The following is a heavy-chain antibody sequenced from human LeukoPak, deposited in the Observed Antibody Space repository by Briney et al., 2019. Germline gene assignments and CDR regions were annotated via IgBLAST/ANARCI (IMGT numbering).Heavy chain of an antibody. Sequence: SETLSLTCAVYGGSFSGYYWSWIRQPPGKGLEWIGEINHSGSTDYNPSLKSRVTISVDTSKNQFSLKLSSVTAADTAVYYCASSSAGYDLTFDYWGQGTLVTVSS. CDR3: ASSSAGYDLTFDY. V-gene: IGHV4-34*01. J-gene: IGHJ4*02. CDR1: GGSFSGYY. CDR2: INHSGST. D-gene: IGHD5-12*01.